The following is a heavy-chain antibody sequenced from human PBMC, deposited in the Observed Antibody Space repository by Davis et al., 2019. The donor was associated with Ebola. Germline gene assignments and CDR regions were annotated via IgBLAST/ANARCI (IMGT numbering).Heavy chain of an antibody. D-gene: IGHD6-13*01. CDR2: IYTSGGT. CDR1: GDSMTSGSYY. V-gene: IGHV4-61*09. Sequence: PSETLSLTCSVSGDSMTSGSYYWSWIRQPAGKGLEWIRQIYTSGGTNYNPSLKSRATLSVDTSKNQFSLTLTSVTAADTGVYYCARRGAAGIGGWGGDYYYGMDVWGQGTTVIVSS. CDR3: ARRGAAGIGGWGGDYYYGMDV. J-gene: IGHJ6*02.